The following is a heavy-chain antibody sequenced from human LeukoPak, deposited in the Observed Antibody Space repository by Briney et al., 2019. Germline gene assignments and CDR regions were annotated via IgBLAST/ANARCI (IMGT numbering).Heavy chain of an antibody. J-gene: IGHJ4*02. D-gene: IGHD3-10*01. CDR1: GFTFSNAW. CDR3: TTLWFGDQNLRYYFDY. Sequence: PGGSLRLSCAACGFTFSNAWMSWVRQAPGKGLEWVGRIKSKTDGGTTDYAAPVEGRFTISRDDSKNTLYLQMNSLKTEDTAVYYCTTLWFGDQNLRYYFDYWGQGTLVTLSS. CDR2: IKSKTDGGTT. V-gene: IGHV3-15*01.